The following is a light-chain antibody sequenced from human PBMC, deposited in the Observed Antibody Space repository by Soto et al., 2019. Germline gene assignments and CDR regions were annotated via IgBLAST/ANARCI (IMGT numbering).Light chain of an antibody. J-gene: IGKJ4*01. CDR3: QQANIFPFT. CDR1: QNINNY. V-gene: IGKV1-12*02. CDR2: AAS. Sequence: DIQMTQSPSSLSASVGDRVSITCQASQNINNYLNWYQQKPGKVPQLLIYAASSLQSGVPSRFSGSRSGPNFTFTISSLQPEDCATYYCQQANIFPFTFGGGTKVDI.